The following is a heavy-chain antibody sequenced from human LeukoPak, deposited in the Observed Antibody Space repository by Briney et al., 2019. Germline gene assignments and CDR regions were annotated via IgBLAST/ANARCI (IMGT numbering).Heavy chain of an antibody. CDR1: DGSISGSGSY. CDR3: ARHGGSGSGFDF. CDR2: VYDSGTT. V-gene: IGHV4-39*01. Sequence: SETLSLTCTVSDGSISGSGSYWGWVRQPPGKGLEWIARVYDSGTTYYSPSLESRLTISVDTSKDEFSLELFSVTASDTAVYYCARHGGSGSGFDFWGQGTMVTVS. J-gene: IGHJ3*01. D-gene: IGHD6-19*01.